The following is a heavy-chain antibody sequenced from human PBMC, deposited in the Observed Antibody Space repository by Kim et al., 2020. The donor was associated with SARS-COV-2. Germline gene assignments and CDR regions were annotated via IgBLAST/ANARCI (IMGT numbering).Heavy chain of an antibody. CDR1: GFTFSSYA. Sequence: GGSLRLSCAASGFTFSSYAMHWVRQAPGKGLEWVAVISYDGSNKYYADSVKGRFTISRDNSKNTLYLQMNSLRAEDTAVYYCARDLPFGSGRVQSSFVFDYWGQGTLVTVSS. CDR3: ARDLPFGSGRVQSSFVFDY. J-gene: IGHJ4*02. CDR2: ISYDGSNK. V-gene: IGHV3-30*04. D-gene: IGHD1-26*01.